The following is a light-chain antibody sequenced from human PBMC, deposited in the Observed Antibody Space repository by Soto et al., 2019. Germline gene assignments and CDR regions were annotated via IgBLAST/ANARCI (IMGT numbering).Light chain of an antibody. CDR1: QTVSNNY. CDR3: QQYGTSSLFT. J-gene: IGKJ3*01. Sequence: EIVLTQSPGTLSLSPGERATLSCRASQTVSNNYLAWYQQKSGQAPRLLIYGASSRATGIPDRFSGSGSGTDFTLTISRLEPEDFAVYYCQQYGTSSLFTFGPGTRVDI. CDR2: GAS. V-gene: IGKV3-20*01.